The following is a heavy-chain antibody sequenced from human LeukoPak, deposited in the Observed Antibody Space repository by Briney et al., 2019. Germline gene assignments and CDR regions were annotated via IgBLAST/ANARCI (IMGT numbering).Heavy chain of an antibody. CDR1: GYTFTTFD. J-gene: IGHJ4*02. Sequence: ASVKVSCKASGYTFTTFDVSWVRQAPGQGLEWMGWISAYNGNTNYAQKLRGRVTMTTDTSTSTAYMELRSLRSDDTAVYYCAREGRDCNGGSCPFDYWGQGTLVTVSS. CDR3: AREGRDCNGGSCPFDY. V-gene: IGHV1-18*01. CDR2: ISAYNGNT. D-gene: IGHD2-15*01.